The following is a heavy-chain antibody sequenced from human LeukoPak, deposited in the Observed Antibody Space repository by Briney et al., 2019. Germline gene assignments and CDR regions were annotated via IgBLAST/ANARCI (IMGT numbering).Heavy chain of an antibody. CDR2: IYYSGST. J-gene: IGHJ4*02. CDR3: ARHGSIVGATDFDY. V-gene: IGHV4-39*01. CDR1: GGSTSSSSYY. Sequence: SETLSLTCTVSGGSTSSSSYYWGWIRQPPGKGLEWIGSIYYSGSTYYNPSLKSRVTISVDTSKNQFSLKLSSVTAADTAVYYCARHGSIVGATDFDYWGQGTLVTVSS. D-gene: IGHD1-26*01.